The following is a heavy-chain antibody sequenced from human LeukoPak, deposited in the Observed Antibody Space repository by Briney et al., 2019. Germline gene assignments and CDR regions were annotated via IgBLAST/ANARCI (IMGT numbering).Heavy chain of an antibody. CDR3: ARDHDSSGWYSSWFDP. V-gene: IGHV3-21*01. Sequence: PGGSLRLSCAASGFTFRTSGMNWVRQAPGKGPEWVSSISSSSSYMYYADSVKGRFTISRDNAKNSLYLQMNSLRAEDTAVYYCARDHDSSGWYSSWFDPWGQGTLVTVSS. CDR1: GFTFRTSG. J-gene: IGHJ5*02. D-gene: IGHD6-19*01. CDR2: ISSSSSYM.